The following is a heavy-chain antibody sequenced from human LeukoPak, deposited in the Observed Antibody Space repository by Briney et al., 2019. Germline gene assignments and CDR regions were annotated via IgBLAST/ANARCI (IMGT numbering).Heavy chain of an antibody. D-gene: IGHD2-8*02. CDR2: IYYSGST. V-gene: IGHV4-39*07. CDR3: ARGYWFYFDY. CDR1: GGSISSSSYY. Sequence: PSETLSLTCTVSGGSISSSSYYWGWIRQPPGKGLEWIGSIYYSGSTYYNPSLKSRVTISVDTSKNQFSLKVTSVTAADTAVYYCARGYWFYFDYWGQGTLVTVSS. J-gene: IGHJ4*02.